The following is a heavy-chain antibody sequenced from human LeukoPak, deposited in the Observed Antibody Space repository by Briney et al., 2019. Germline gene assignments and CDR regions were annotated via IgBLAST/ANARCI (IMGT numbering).Heavy chain of an antibody. D-gene: IGHD3-22*01. CDR2: ISGSGGST. Sequence: GGSLRLSCAASGFTFSSYAMSWVRQAPGKGLEWVSAISGSGGSTYYADSVKGRFTISRDNSKNSLYLQMNSLRAEDTAVYYCARVNYYDSSDGGFYYYYGMDVWGQGTTVTVSS. CDR3: ARVNYYDSSDGGFYYYYGMDV. V-gene: IGHV3-23*01. CDR1: GFTFSSYA. J-gene: IGHJ6*02.